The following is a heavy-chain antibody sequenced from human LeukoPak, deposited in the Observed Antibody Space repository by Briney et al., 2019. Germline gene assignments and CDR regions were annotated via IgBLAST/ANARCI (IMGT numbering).Heavy chain of an antibody. CDR1: GDSVTSNSVT. V-gene: IGHV6-1*01. CDR2: TYYRSTWYN. J-gene: IGHJ5*02. CDR3: ARRLTQYDCFDP. D-gene: IGHD2-2*01. Sequence: SQTLSLTCAISGDSVTSNSVTWNWIRQSPSRGLEWLGRTYYRSTWYNDYAVSVRGRITVNPNTSKNQFSLHLNSVTPEDTAVYYCARRLTQYDCFDPWGQGILVTVSS.